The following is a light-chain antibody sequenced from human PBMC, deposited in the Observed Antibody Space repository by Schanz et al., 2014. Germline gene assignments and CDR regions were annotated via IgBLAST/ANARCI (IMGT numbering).Light chain of an antibody. CDR1: SSDVGGYNY. J-gene: IGLJ2*01. CDR3: CSYAGSYTVVA. V-gene: IGLV2-11*01. CDR2: DVS. Sequence: QSALTQPASVSGSPGQSITISCTGTSSDVGGYNYVSWYQQHPGKAPKLMIFDVSQRPSGVPDRFSASKSGNTASLTISGLQTEDEADYYCCSYAGSYTVVAFGGGTKLTV.